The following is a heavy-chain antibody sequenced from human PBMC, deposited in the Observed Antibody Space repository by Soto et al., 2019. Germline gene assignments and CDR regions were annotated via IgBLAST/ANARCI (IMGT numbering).Heavy chain of an antibody. D-gene: IGHD6-13*01. CDR3: VYSSATHFDY. CDR2: IYSGGST. J-gene: IGHJ4*02. Sequence: GGSLRLSCAASGFTVSSNYMSWVRQAPGKGLEWVSVIYSGGSTYYADSVKGRFTISRDNSKNTLYLQMNSLRAEDTAVYYCVYSSATHFDYWGQGTLVTVSS. V-gene: IGHV3-53*01. CDR1: GFTVSSNY.